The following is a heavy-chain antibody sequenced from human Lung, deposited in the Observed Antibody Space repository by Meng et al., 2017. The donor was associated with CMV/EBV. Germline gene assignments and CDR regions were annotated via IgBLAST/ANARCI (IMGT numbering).Heavy chain of an antibody. CDR2: ISYDGSNK. Sequence: GESLKISCAASGFTFSSYAMHWVRQAPGKGLEWVALISYDGSNKYYADSVKGRFTISRDNSKSTLYLQMNSLRADDTAVYYCAKGVGYPDLNTPFDIWGQGTMVTVSS. J-gene: IGHJ3*02. V-gene: IGHV3-30*04. CDR3: AKGVGYPDLNTPFDI. D-gene: IGHD3-22*01. CDR1: GFTFSSYA.